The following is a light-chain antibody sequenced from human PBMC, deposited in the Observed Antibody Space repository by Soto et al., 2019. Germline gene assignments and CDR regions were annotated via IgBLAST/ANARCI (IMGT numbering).Light chain of an antibody. V-gene: IGLV2-14*01. CDR3: SSNTGSSTTPVV. Sequence: QSVLTQPASVSGSPGQSITISCTETSSDVGGYNHVAWYQQHPGKAPKLIIYDVSNRPSGVSNRFSGSKSGNTASLTISGLQAEDEADYYCSSNTGSSTTPVVFGGGTKVTVL. J-gene: IGLJ2*01. CDR1: SSDVGGYNH. CDR2: DVS.